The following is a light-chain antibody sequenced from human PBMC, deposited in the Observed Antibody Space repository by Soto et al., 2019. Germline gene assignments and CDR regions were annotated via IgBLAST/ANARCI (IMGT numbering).Light chain of an antibody. V-gene: IGKV3-15*01. J-gene: IGKJ4*01. Sequence: EIVMTQSPATLSVSPVERATLSCRASQSVNSNLAWYRQKPGQAPRLLISDVSTRATGVPARFSGSGSGTEFTLTISSLQSEDSGIYYCQQYNFWPPLTFGGGTKVEIK. CDR2: DVS. CDR3: QQYNFWPPLT. CDR1: QSVNSN.